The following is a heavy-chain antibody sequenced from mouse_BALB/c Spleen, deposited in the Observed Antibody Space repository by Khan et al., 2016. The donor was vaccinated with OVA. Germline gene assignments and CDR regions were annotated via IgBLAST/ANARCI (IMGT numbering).Heavy chain of an antibody. CDR3: ARSGYGNPFAD. J-gene: IGHJ3*01. V-gene: IGHV1S81*02. CDR2: ISPSNGGA. Sequence: QVQLQQPGAELVKPGASVKISCKASGYTFSSYSMYWVKQRPGKGLARIGWISPSNGGAHFNEKSKNKTTLTVDTSSSPAYMQRSSLTYGDAAVYYWARSGYGNPFADWGQGTLVTVSA. D-gene: IGHD2-1*01. CDR1: GYTFSSYS.